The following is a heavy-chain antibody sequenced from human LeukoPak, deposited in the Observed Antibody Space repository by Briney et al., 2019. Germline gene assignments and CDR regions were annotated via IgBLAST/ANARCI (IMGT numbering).Heavy chain of an antibody. CDR1: GYTFTSYG. D-gene: IGHD3-22*01. CDR2: ISAYNGNT. J-gene: IGHJ4*02. CDR3: ARADYDGSGLHHFDY. Sequence: ASVKVSCKASGYTFTSYGISWVRQAPGQGLEWMGWISAYNGNTNYAQKLQGRVTMTTDTSTSTAYMELRSLRSEDTAVYYCARADYDGSGLHHFDYWGQGTLVTVSS. V-gene: IGHV1-18*01.